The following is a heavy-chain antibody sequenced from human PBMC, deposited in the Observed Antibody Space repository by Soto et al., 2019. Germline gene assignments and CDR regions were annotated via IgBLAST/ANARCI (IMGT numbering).Heavy chain of an antibody. V-gene: IGHV1-69*13. Sequence: GASVKVSCKASGGTFSSHAINWVRQAPGQGLEWMGGIIPIFGTANYAQKFQGRVTITADESTSTAYMELSSLRSDDTAVYYCASPAGGPYGDVFDYWGQGSLVIVSS. D-gene: IGHD4-17*01. CDR3: ASPAGGPYGDVFDY. J-gene: IGHJ4*02. CDR2: IIPIFGTA. CDR1: GGTFSSHA.